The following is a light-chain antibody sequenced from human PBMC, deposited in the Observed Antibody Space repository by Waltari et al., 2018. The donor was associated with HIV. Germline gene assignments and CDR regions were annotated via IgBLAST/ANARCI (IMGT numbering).Light chain of an antibody. Sequence: QSALTQPASVAGSLGQSITISCTGTRSDVGGYNYVSWYQQQNPGKAPRLMIFEVSSRPSGVSNRFSGSKSGITASLTISVLQAEDEADYYCSSYTSASTRVFGGGTKLIVL. CDR2: EVS. CDR1: RSDVGGYNY. V-gene: IGLV2-14*03. J-gene: IGLJ3*02. CDR3: SSYTSASTRV.